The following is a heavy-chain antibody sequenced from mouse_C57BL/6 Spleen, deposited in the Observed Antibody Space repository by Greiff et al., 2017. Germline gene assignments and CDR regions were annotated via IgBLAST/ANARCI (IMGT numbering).Heavy chain of an antibody. CDR3: ARDDGYYGGY. Sequence: EVQLQQSGPELVKPGASVKISCKASGYSFTGYYMNWVKQSPEKSLERIGEINPSTGGTTYNQKFKAKATLTVDKSSSTACMQLKSLTSEDSAVYYCARDDGYYGGYWGQGTTLTVSS. CDR2: INPSTGGT. D-gene: IGHD2-3*01. J-gene: IGHJ2*01. CDR1: GYSFTGYY. V-gene: IGHV1-42*01.